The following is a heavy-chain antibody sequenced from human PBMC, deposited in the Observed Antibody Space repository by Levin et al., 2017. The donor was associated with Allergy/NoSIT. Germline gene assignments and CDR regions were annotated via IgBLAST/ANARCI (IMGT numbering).Heavy chain of an antibody. CDR1: GGSISSSSYY. CDR2: IYYSGSGSI. Sequence: SETLSLTCTVSGGSISSSSYYWAWIRQPPGKALEWIGSIYYSGSGSIYYNASLKSRVTVSVDTSKNHLSLKVSSVTAADTAVYYCARHLGQRDVGDCWGQGTLVTVSS. D-gene: IGHD2-21*02. V-gene: IGHV4-39*01. CDR3: ARHLGQRDVGDC. J-gene: IGHJ4*02.